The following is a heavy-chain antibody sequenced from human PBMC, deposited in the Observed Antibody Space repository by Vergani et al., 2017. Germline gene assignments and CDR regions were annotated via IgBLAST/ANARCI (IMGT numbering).Heavy chain of an antibody. CDR1: GGSISSYY. CDR2: IYYSGST. Sequence: QVQLQESGPGLVKPSETLSLTCTVSGGSISSYYWSWIRQPPGKGLEWIGYIYYSGSTNYNPSLKSRVTISVDTSKNQFSLKLSSVTAADTAVYYCARESIAQGATRVFDYWGQGTLVTVSS. CDR3: ARESIAQGATRVFDY. V-gene: IGHV4-59*01. D-gene: IGHD1-26*01. J-gene: IGHJ4*02.